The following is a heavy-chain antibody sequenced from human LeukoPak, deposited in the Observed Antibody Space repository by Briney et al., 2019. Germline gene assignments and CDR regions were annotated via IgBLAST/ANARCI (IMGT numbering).Heavy chain of an antibody. CDR3: APRPPLLPHWFDP. Sequence: PSETLSLTCAVYGGSFSGYYWSWIRQPPGKGLEWIGEINHSGSTNYNPSLKSRVTISVDTSKNQFSLKLSPVTAADTAVYYCAPRPPLLPHWFDPWGQGTLVTVSS. J-gene: IGHJ5*02. V-gene: IGHV4-34*01. D-gene: IGHD2-15*01. CDR1: GGSFSGYY. CDR2: INHSGST.